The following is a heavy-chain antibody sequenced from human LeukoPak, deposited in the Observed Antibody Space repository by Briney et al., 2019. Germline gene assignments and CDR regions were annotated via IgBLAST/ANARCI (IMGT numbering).Heavy chain of an antibody. CDR1: GFTFRDYY. J-gene: IGHJ4*02. D-gene: IGHD3-10*01. CDR2: IGGSGTTI. V-gene: IGHV3-11*01. Sequence: GGSLRLSCAASGFTFRDYYMSWIRRAPGKGLEWVSYIGGSGTTIFYAHSVKGRFTISRDNAKNSLYLQMNSLRAEDTAVYYCARFARSGSYYIDYWGQGTLISVSS. CDR3: ARFARSGSYYIDY.